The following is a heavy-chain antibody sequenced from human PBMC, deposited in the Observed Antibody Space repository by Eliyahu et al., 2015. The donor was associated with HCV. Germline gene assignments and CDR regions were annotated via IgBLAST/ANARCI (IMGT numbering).Heavy chain of an antibody. CDR3: AKSPADSSGYLEGFDI. CDR1: GFXFXPYA. D-gene: IGHD3-22*01. Sequence: EVQLLESGGGLVQPGGSLRLSCAASGFXFXPYAMTWVRXAPGKGVEGVSTISGSGGGTYYADSVKGRFTISRDNSKNTVYLQMNSLTAEDTAVYYCAKSPADSSGYLEGFDIWGLGTMVTVSS. V-gene: IGHV3-23*01. J-gene: IGHJ3*02. CDR2: ISGSGGGT.